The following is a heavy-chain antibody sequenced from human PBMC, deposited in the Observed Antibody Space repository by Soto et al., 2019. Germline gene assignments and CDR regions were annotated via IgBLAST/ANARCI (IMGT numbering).Heavy chain of an antibody. CDR1: GGSISSGGYY. D-gene: IGHD6-13*01. CDR2: IYYSGST. Sequence: SETLSLTCTVSGGSISSGGYYWSWIRQHPGKGLEWIGYIYYSGSTYYNPSLKSRVTISVDTSKNQFSLKLSSVTAADTAVYYCAGSIAAAGPDYYYYYGMDVWGQGTTVTVSS. V-gene: IGHV4-31*03. CDR3: AGSIAAAGPDYYYYYGMDV. J-gene: IGHJ6*02.